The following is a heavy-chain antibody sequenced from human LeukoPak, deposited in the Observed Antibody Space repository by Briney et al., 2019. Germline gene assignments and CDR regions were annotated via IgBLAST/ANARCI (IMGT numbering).Heavy chain of an antibody. CDR1: GFTFRSHD. Sequence: AGGSLRLSCAASGFTFRSHDMSWVRQAPGKGLEWVSGISGSDGSTFYADSVKGRFTISRDNSKNTLYLQMNGLRVEDTAVYYCVREGPRGLAFDIWGQGTMVTVSS. CDR3: VREGPRGLAFDI. J-gene: IGHJ3*02. CDR2: ISGSDGST. V-gene: IGHV3-23*01.